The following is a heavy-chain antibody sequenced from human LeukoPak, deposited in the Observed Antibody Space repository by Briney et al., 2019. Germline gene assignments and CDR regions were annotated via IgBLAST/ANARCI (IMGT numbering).Heavy chain of an antibody. CDR3: ATEGRRSPL. V-gene: IGHV3-30*04. Sequence: GGSLRLSCAASGFTFSSYAMHWVRQAPGKGLEWVAVISYDGSNKYYADSVKGRFTISRDNSKNTLYLQMNSLRAEDTAVYYCATEGRRSPLWGRGTLVTVSS. CDR1: GFTFSSYA. CDR2: ISYDGSNK. J-gene: IGHJ2*01.